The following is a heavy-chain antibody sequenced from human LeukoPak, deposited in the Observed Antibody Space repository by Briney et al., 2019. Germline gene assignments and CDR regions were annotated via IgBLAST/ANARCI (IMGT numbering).Heavy chain of an antibody. Sequence: SETLSLTCAVYGGSFSGYYWSWIRQPPGKGLEWIGEINHSRSTNYNPSLKSRVTISVDTSKNQFSLKLSSVTAADTAVYCCASTGAARLDYWGQGTLVTVSS. CDR3: ASTGAARLDY. J-gene: IGHJ4*02. D-gene: IGHD6-6*01. V-gene: IGHV4-34*01. CDR2: INHSRST. CDR1: GGSFSGYY.